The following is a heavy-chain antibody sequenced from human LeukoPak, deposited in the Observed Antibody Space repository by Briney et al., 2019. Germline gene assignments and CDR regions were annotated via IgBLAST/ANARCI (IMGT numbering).Heavy chain of an antibody. CDR1: GGSFSGYY. D-gene: IGHD3-22*01. J-gene: IGHJ4*02. Sequence: SETLSLTCAVYGGSFSGYYWSWIRQPPGKGLEWIGEINHSGSTNYNPSLKSRVTISVDTSKNQFSLKLSSVTAADTAVYYCARGARFMPPNYYDSSGSKYYFDYWGQGTLVTVSS. CDR3: ARGARFMPPNYYDSSGSKYYFDY. V-gene: IGHV4-34*01. CDR2: INHSGST.